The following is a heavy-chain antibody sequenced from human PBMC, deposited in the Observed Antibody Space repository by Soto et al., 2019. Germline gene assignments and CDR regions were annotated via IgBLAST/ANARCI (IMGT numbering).Heavy chain of an antibody. V-gene: IGHV3-21*01. J-gene: IGHJ5*02. CDR3: TRDASRDSSARGWFDP. Sequence: GGSLRLSCAASGFTFRSVTMNWVRQAPGKGLEWVSTISSNSAYIYYTDALRGRFTISRDNAKTSLHLQMNSLRAEDTAVYYCTRDASRDSSARGWFDPWGPGTLVTVAS. D-gene: IGHD6-13*01. CDR1: GFTFRSVT. CDR2: ISSNSAYI.